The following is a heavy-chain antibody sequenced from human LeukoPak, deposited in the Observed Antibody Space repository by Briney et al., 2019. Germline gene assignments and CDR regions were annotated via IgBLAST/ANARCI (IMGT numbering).Heavy chain of an antibody. Sequence: SETLSLTCAVSGGSISSHYWSWIRQPPGKGLEWIGYIYYSGTTNYSPSLKSRVTISVDTSKTQFSLKLSSVTAADTAVYYCARLVGETGYSDYWGQGALVTVSS. D-gene: IGHD3-9*01. CDR1: GGSISSHY. CDR3: ARLVGETGYSDY. J-gene: IGHJ4*02. CDR2: IYYSGTT. V-gene: IGHV4-59*11.